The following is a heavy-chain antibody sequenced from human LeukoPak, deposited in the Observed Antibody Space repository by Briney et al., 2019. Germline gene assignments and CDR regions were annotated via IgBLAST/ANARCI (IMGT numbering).Heavy chain of an antibody. CDR2: FDPEDGET. D-gene: IGHD4-23*01. CDR3: ATKGGVVTFFGVANDAFDI. J-gene: IGHJ3*02. V-gene: IGHV1-24*01. Sequence: ASAKVSCKVSGYTLTELSMHWVRQAPGKGLEWMGGFDPEDGETIYAQKFQGRVTMTEDTSTDTAYMELSSLRSEDTAVYYCATKGGVVTFFGVANDAFDIWGQGTMVTVSS. CDR1: GYTLTELS.